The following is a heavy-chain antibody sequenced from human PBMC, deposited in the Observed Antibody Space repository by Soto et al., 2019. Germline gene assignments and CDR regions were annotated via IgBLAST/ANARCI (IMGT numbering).Heavy chain of an antibody. D-gene: IGHD6-13*01. V-gene: IGHV1-69*06. CDR2: IVPLFRTT. J-gene: IGHJ6*02. CDR1: GGTFSSYA. CDR3: ARGGYSSTWSNLLDRSGLDV. Sequence: QVQLVQSGAEAKKPGSSVKVSCKTSGGTFSSYALSWVRQAPGQGLEWMGGIVPLFRTTNYAQKFQGRVTITADTSTYKVYMELSGLRSGDTAVYYCARGGYSSTWSNLLDRSGLDVWGQGTTVTVSS.